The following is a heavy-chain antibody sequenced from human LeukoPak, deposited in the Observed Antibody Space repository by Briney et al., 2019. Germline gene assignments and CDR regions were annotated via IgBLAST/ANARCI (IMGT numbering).Heavy chain of an antibody. J-gene: IGHJ4*02. Sequence: GESLKISCKGSGYSFTSYWIGWVRQMPGKDLEWMGIIYPGDSDTRYSPSFQGQVTISADKSISTAYLQWSSLKASDTAMYYCVRQKAVAGIYFDYWGQGTLVTVSS. CDR1: GYSFTSYW. CDR3: VRQKAVAGIYFDY. CDR2: IYPGDSDT. V-gene: IGHV5-51*01. D-gene: IGHD6-19*01.